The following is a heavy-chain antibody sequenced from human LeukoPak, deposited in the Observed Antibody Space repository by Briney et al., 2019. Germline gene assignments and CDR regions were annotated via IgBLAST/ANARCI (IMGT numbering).Heavy chain of an antibody. J-gene: IGHJ4*02. V-gene: IGHV3-74*01. CDR3: ARENYDYVWGSYRSMYYFDY. D-gene: IGHD3-16*02. Sequence: GGSLRLSYAASGFTISSYWMHWARQAPGKGLVWVSRINRDGTTTSYADSVKGRFTISRDNAKNSLYLQMNSLRAEDTAVYYCARENYDYVWGSYRSMYYFDYWGQGTLVTVSS. CDR1: GFTISSYW. CDR2: INRDGTTT.